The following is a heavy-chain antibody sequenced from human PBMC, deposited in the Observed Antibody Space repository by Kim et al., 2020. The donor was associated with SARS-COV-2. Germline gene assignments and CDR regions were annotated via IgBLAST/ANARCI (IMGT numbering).Heavy chain of an antibody. J-gene: IGHJ5*02. D-gene: IGHD6-19*01. CDR3: ARDERESSGWANWFDP. CDR1: GGSISSYY. CDR2: IYYSGST. V-gene: IGHV4-59*13. Sequence: SETLSLTCTVSGGSISSYYWSWIRQPPGKGLEWIGYIYYSGSTNYNPSLKSRVTISVDTSKNQFSLKLSSVTAADTAVYYCARDERESSGWANWFDPWGQGTLVTVSS.